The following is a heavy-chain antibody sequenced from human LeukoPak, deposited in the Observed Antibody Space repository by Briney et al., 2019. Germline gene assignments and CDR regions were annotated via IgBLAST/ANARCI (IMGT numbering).Heavy chain of an antibody. V-gene: IGHV4-34*01. CDR3: PRGQVPAARVYNSFDP. D-gene: IGHD2-2*01. J-gene: IGHJ5*02. Sequence: SETLSLTCAVYGWSFNDYYWNWIRQPPGKGLEWIGEINARGDTNYNPSLKSRVNISVDTSKKQFSLRLTSMIAADTALYYCPRGQVPAARVYNSFDPWGQGTLVTVSS. CDR2: INARGDT. CDR1: GWSFNDYY.